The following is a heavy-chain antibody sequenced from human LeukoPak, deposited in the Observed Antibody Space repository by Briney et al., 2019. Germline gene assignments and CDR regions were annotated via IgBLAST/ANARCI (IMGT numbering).Heavy chain of an antibody. CDR3: ARDLEAVAGKGDH. CDR1: GFTFSSYS. Sequence: AGGSLRLSCAASGFTFSSYSMNWVRQAPGKGLEWVSSISSSSSYIYYADSVKGRFTISRDNAKNSLYLQMNSLRAEDTAVYYCARDLEAVAGKGDHWGQGTLVTVSS. V-gene: IGHV3-21*01. CDR2: ISSSSSYI. D-gene: IGHD6-19*01. J-gene: IGHJ4*02.